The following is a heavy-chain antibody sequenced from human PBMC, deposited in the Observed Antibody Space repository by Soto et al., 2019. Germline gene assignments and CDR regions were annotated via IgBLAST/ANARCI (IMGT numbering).Heavy chain of an antibody. D-gene: IGHD2-21*02. J-gene: IGHJ4*02. CDR2: IWYDGSNK. Sequence: QVQLVESGGGVVQPGRSLRLSCAASGFTFSSYAMHWVRQAPGKGLEWVAVIWYDGSNKYYADSVKGRFTISRDHSKNTLYLQMNSLRAEDTAVYYCAGGCGGDCYSYVDYWGQGTLVTVSS. V-gene: IGHV3-33*01. CDR1: GFTFSSYA. CDR3: AGGCGGDCYSYVDY.